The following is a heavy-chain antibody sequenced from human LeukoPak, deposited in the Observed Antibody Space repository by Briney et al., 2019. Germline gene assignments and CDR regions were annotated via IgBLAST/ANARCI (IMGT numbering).Heavy chain of an antibody. D-gene: IGHD1-14*01. V-gene: IGHV1-8*03. CDR2: MNPNSGNT. Sequence: GGSVKVSCKASGYTFISYDINWVRQATGQGLEWMGWMNPNSGNTGYAQRFQDRVTITRNNYFSTAYMVLSRLRSVDTAVYYCARGRGCGRGGAFDIWGQGTMVTVSS. J-gene: IGHJ3*02. CDR1: GYTFISYD. CDR3: ARGRGCGRGGAFDI.